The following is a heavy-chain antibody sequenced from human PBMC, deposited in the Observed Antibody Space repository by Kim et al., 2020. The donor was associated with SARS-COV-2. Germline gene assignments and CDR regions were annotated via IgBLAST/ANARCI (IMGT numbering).Heavy chain of an antibody. J-gene: IGHJ4*02. V-gene: IGHV1-2*02. CDR2: T. D-gene: IGHD4-17*01. Sequence: TNYAQKLQGRVTMTRDTSISTAYMELSSLRSNDTAIYYCARGGDYPGYWGQGTLVTVSS. CDR3: ARGGDYPGY.